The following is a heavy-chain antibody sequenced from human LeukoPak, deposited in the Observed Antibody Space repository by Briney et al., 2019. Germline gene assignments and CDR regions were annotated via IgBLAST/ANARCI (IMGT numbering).Heavy chain of an antibody. CDR3: TTDSVLEWLLPPRGY. D-gene: IGHD3-3*01. Sequence: PGGSLRLSCTTSGFTFGTHTMHWFRQAPGKGLQWIGFIRSSGTTQYAASVKGRFTISRDDSKSIAYLQMNSLKTEDTAVYYCTTDSVLEWLLPPRGYWGQGTLVTVSS. CDR2: IRSSGTT. CDR1: GFTFGTHT. J-gene: IGHJ4*02. V-gene: IGHV3-49*03.